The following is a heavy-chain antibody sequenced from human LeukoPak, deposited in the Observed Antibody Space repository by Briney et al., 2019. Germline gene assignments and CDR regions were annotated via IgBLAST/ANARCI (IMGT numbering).Heavy chain of an antibody. D-gene: IGHD3-3*01. CDR2: IYYSGST. V-gene: IGHV4-31*03. CDR3: ARADFWSGYRFDR. Sequence: PSETLSLTCTVSGGSISSGGYYWSWIRQHPGKGLEWIGYIYYSGSTYYNPSLKSRVTISVDTSKNQFSLKLSSVTAADTAVYYCARADFWSGYRFDRWGQGTLVSVSS. J-gene: IGHJ4*02. CDR1: GGSISSGGYY.